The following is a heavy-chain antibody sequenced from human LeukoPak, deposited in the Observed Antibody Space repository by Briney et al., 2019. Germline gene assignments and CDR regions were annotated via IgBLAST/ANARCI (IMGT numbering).Heavy chain of an antibody. Sequence: GGSLRLSCAASGFTFDDFAMHWVRQAPGKGLEWVSGISWNSDSIGYADSVKGRFTVSRDNAKNSLYLQMNSLRPDDTALYYCAKDAEARYYGSGLADYWGQGTLVTVSS. CDR3: AKDAEARYYGSGLADY. CDR2: ISWNSDSI. CDR1: GFTFDDFA. D-gene: IGHD3-10*01. J-gene: IGHJ4*02. V-gene: IGHV3-9*01.